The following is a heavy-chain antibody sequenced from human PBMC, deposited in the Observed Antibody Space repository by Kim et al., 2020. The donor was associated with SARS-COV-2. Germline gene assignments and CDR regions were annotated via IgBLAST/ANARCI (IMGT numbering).Heavy chain of an antibody. J-gene: IGHJ4*02. CDR3: ARDSGSYYH. CDR2: SNK. D-gene: IGHD1-26*01. V-gene: IGHV3-30*01. Sequence: SNKYYADSLKGRFTISRDNSKNTLYLQMNSLRAEDTAVYYCARDSGSYYHWGQGTLVTVSS.